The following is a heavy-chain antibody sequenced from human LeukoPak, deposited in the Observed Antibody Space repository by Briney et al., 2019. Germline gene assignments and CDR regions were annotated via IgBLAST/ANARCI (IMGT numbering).Heavy chain of an antibody. CDR3: ARLFSSSWYRGAFDL. V-gene: IGHV4-59*08. D-gene: IGHD6-13*01. CDR2: IHYSGKT. J-gene: IGHJ3*01. Sequence: PSETLSLTCTVSGGSISTYYWSWIRQPPGKGLEWIGYIHYSGKTNYNPSLKSRATISVDTSKNQFSLKLSSVTAADTAVYYCARLFSSSWYRGAFDLWGQGTMVTVSS. CDR1: GGSISTYY.